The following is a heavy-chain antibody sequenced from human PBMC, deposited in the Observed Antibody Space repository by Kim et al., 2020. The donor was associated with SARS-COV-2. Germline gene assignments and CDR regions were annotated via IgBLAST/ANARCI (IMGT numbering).Heavy chain of an antibody. D-gene: IGHD2-8*01. CDR3: ARRSAFVLMVYAIPFFDL. CDR1: GFTFSDYY. Sequence: GGSLRLSCAASGFTFSDYYMNWIRQAPGKGLEWVSCISSSGSTIAYADAVKGRLTIPRDNAKKSQYLQMNSLRAQRTAGDYCARRSAFVLMVYAIPFFDLWGRETLHTVSS. V-gene: IGHV3-11*01. J-gene: IGHJ4*02. CDR2: ISSSGSTI.